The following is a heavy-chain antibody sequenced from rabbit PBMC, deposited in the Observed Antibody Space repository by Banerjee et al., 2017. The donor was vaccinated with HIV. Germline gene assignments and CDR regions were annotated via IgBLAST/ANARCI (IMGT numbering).Heavy chain of an antibody. CDR3: ARDAGSGAYIDGYFTL. V-gene: IGHV1S45*01. CDR2: IYTGNGNT. D-gene: IGHD8-1*01. Sequence: QEQLVESGGGLVQPGASLTLTCTASGFSFSSSYDMCWVRQAPGKGLEWIACIYTGNGNTYYASWAKGRFTISKTSSTTVTLQMTSLTAADTATYFCARDAGSGAYIDGYFTLWGPGTLVTVS. J-gene: IGHJ4*01. CDR1: GFSFSSSYD.